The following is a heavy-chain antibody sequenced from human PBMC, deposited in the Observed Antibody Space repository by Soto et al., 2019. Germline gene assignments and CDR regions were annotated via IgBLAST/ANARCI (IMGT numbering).Heavy chain of an antibody. CDR2: IYHSVST. D-gene: IGHD5-18*01. CDR1: GGSISSSNW. J-gene: IGHJ5*02. CDR3: ASLKGYSYGP. V-gene: IGHV4-4*02. Sequence: QVQLQESGPGLVKPSGTLSLTCAVSGGSISSSNWWSLVRPPPGKGLEWIGEIYHSVSTNYNPSLKSRFTISVDKSKNQFSLKLSSVTDADTAVYYCASLKGYSYGPWGQGTLVTVSS.